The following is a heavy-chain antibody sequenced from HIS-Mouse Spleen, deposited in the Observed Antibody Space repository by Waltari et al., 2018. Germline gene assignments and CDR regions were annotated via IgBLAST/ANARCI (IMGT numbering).Heavy chain of an antibody. J-gene: IGHJ2*01. Sequence: QLQLQESGPGLVKASEPLSLTCTVSGRSISSSIYYWGWIRQPPGKGLEWIGSIYYSGSTYYNPSLKSRVTISVDTSKNQFSLKLSSVTAADTAVYYCAREIPYSSSWYDWYFDLWGRGTLVTVSS. CDR1: GRSISSSIYY. CDR2: IYYSGST. V-gene: IGHV4-39*07. CDR3: AREIPYSSSWYDWYFDL. D-gene: IGHD6-13*01.